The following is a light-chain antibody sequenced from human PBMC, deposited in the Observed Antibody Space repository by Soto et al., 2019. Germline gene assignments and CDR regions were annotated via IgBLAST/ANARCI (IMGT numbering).Light chain of an antibody. J-gene: IGLJ1*01. CDR3: CSYTSGTSV. CDR1: STDVGGRNY. CDR2: EVT. V-gene: IGLV2-14*01. Sequence: QSALTQPASVSGSPGQSITISCTGTSTDVGGRNYVSWYQQHPGKAPKVIIYEVTNRPSGISYSFSGSKSGNTSSLTISGLQADDEAYYHCCSYTSGTSVFGPGTKVTVL.